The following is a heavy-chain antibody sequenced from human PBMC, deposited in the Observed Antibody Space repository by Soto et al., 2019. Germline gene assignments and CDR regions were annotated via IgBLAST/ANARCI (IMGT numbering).Heavy chain of an antibody. CDR2: IYYSGST. Sequence: TSETLSLTCTVSGGSISSSSYYWGWIRQPPGKGLEWIGSIYYSGSTYYNPSLKSRVTISVDTSKNQFSLKLSSVTAADTAVYYCASDPSGWYLFDYWGQGTLVTVSS. D-gene: IGHD6-19*01. V-gene: IGHV4-39*01. CDR1: GGSISSSSYY. J-gene: IGHJ4*02. CDR3: ASDPSGWYLFDY.